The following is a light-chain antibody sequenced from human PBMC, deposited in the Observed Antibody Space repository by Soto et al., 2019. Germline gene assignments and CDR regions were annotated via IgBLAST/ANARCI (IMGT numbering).Light chain of an antibody. V-gene: IGKV3-11*01. CDR2: DAS. CDR1: QSVSSY. Sequence: EIVLTQSPATLSLSPGERATLSCRASQSVSSYLAWYQQKPSQAPRLLIYDASSRATGIPARFSGSGSATDFTLTISRLEPEDVAVYYCQQRGNWPPTFGQGTKLEIK. CDR3: QQRGNWPPT. J-gene: IGKJ2*01.